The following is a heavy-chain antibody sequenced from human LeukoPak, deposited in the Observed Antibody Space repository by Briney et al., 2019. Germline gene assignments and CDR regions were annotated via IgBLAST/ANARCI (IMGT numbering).Heavy chain of an antibody. CDR2: INHSGST. CDR3: AREAGELLGAFDI. J-gene: IGHJ3*02. CDR1: GGSFSGYY. Sequence: PSETLSLTCAVYGGSFSGYYWSWIRQPPGKGLEWIGEINHSGSTNYNPSLKSRVTISVDTSTNQFSLKLSSVTAADTAVYYCAREAGELLGAFDIWGQGTMVTVSS. D-gene: IGHD1-26*01. V-gene: IGHV4-34*01.